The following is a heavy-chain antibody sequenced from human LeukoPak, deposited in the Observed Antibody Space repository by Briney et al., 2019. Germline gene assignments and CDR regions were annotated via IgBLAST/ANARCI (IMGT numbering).Heavy chain of an antibody. D-gene: IGHD2-15*01. Sequence: PGGSLRLSCADSGITVSTNYMRWVRQAPGKRLEWVSVIYSGGTTHYADSVKGRFTISRDNSRNTVYLQMNSLRAEDTAVYYCARDYVAGTPSYWGQGTLVTVSS. CDR2: IYSGGTT. CDR1: GITVSTNY. V-gene: IGHV3-66*01. J-gene: IGHJ4*02. CDR3: ARDYVAGTPSY.